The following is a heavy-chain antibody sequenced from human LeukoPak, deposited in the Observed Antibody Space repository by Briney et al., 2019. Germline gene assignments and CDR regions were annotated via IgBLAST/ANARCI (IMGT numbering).Heavy chain of an antibody. CDR1: GFSFNSDW. V-gene: IGHV3-7*01. Sequence: GGSLRLSCAASGFSFNSDWMDWVRQAPGKGLEWVANIKHDESEKNYLDSVKGRFTISRDNAQNSLYLQMNGLRAEDTAVYYCARDVEGGSGPWGQGTLVTVSS. CDR3: ARDVEGGSGP. CDR2: IKHDESEK. D-gene: IGHD3-10*01. J-gene: IGHJ5*02.